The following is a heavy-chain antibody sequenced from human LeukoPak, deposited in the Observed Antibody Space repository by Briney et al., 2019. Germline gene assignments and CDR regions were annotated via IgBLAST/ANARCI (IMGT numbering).Heavy chain of an antibody. CDR3: ARWGNDYSQFDS. J-gene: IGHJ4*02. CDR1: GFTFNNYA. Sequence: GGSLRLSCAASGFTFNNYAMAWVRQAPGKGLEWVSVVSGSGDNTNYADSVKGRFTISRDNSKNTLFLQMNSLRTEDTAVYFCARWGNDYSQFDSWGQGTLVTVS. V-gene: IGHV3-23*01. D-gene: IGHD4-11*01. CDR2: VSGSGDNT.